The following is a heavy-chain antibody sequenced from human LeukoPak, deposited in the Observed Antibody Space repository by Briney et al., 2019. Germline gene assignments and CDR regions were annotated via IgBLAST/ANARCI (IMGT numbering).Heavy chain of an antibody. J-gene: IGHJ5*02. CDR2: IIPIFGTA. Sequence: ASVKVSCKASGGTFISYAISWVRQAPGQGKEWMGGIIPIFGTANYAQKFQGRVTIPADESTSTAYMELSSLRSEDTAVYYSARKSYYDSSGYYSGWFDPWGQGTLVTVSS. D-gene: IGHD3-22*01. CDR3: ARKSYYDSSGYYSGWFDP. CDR1: GGTFISYA. V-gene: IGHV1-69*13.